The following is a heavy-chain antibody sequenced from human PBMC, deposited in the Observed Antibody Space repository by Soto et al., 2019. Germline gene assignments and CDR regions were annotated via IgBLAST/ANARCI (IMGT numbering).Heavy chain of an antibody. CDR1: GDTFSGYP. D-gene: IGHD3-10*01. V-gene: IGHV1-69*18. CDR2: IIPVVGTT. CDR3: ARDGGFGELKY. Sequence: QVQLVQSGAELKKPGSSVKVPCKASGDTFSGYPINWVRQAPGEGREWMGRIIPVVGTTNDAQRFEGRVTFTADESTNTAYMELRGLLSEDTAVYYCARDGGFGELKYWGPGTLVTGSS. J-gene: IGHJ4*02.